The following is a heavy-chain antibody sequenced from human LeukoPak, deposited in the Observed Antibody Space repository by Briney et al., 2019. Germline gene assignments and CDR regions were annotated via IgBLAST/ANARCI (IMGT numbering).Heavy chain of an antibody. V-gene: IGHV1-2*02. CDR2: INPNSGGT. J-gene: IGHJ5*02. CDR1: GYTFTGYY. CDR3: ARAPGGGNCFDP. D-gene: IGHD3-16*01. Sequence: ASVKVSCKASGYTFTGYYMHWVRQAPGQGLEWMGWINPNSGGTNYAQKFQGRVTMTRDTSISTAYMELSRLRSDDTAVYYCARAPGGGNCFDPWGQGPRVTVPS.